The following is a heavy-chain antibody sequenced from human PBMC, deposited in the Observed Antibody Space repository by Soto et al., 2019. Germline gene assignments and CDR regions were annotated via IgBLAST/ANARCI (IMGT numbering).Heavy chain of an antibody. CDR1: GYTFIHYY. Sequence: QVQLVQSGAEVKKPGASVKVSCKASGYTFIHYYIHWVRQAPGQGLEWMAIINPNGGSTNDAQKFPGRVTVTSDTSTTTVSMELNSLGSDDTAVYFCARSLLQGDFWGQGTLVTVSS. CDR3: ARSLLQGDF. CDR2: INPNGGST. J-gene: IGHJ4*02. D-gene: IGHD2-21*01. V-gene: IGHV1-46*01.